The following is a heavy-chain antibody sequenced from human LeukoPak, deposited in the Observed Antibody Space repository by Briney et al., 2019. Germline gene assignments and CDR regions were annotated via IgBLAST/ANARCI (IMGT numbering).Heavy chain of an antibody. J-gene: IGHJ6*03. CDR3: ARLSGTAPQSNYAFDYYYYYMDV. Sequence: RQPPXKGXEWIGYIYTSGSTNYNPSLKSRVTISVDTSKTQFSLKLSSVTAADTAVYYCARLSGTAPQSNYAFDYYYYYMDVWGKGTTVTVSS. D-gene: IGHD4-11*01. V-gene: IGHV4-4*09. CDR2: IYTSGST.